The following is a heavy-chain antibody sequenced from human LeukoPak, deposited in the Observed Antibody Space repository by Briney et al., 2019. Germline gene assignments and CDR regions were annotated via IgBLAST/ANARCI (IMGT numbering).Heavy chain of an antibody. J-gene: IGHJ4*02. CDR1: GYTFTGYA. D-gene: IGHD3-10*01. CDR2: INAGNGNT. CDR3: ARDYYGSGSYYSAD. Sequence: GGSVRVSCKASGYTFTGYAMHWVRQAPGQRLEWMGWINAGNGNTKYSQKFQGRVTITRDTSASTAYMELSSLRSEDTAVYYCARDYYGSGSYYSADWGQGTLVTVSS. V-gene: IGHV1-3*01.